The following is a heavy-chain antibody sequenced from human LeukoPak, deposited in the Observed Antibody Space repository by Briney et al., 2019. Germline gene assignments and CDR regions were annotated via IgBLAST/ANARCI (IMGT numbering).Heavy chain of an antibody. Sequence: AASVKVSCKASGYTFSTYGFSWVRQASGQGLEWMGWISAYNGNTNYAQKLQGRVTMTTDTSTSTAYMELRSLRSDDTAVYYCARAHVGGDTATNWFDPWGQGTLVTVSS. CDR3: ARAHVGGDTATNWFDP. J-gene: IGHJ5*02. CDR1: GYTFSTYG. D-gene: IGHD5-18*01. V-gene: IGHV1-18*01. CDR2: ISAYNGNT.